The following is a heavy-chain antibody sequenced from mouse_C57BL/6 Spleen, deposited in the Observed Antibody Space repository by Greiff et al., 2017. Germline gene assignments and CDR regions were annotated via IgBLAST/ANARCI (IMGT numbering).Heavy chain of an antibody. CDR2: IRNKANGYTT. CDR1: GFTFTDYY. V-gene: IGHV7-3*01. D-gene: IGHD1-1*01. CDR3: ARSASIYYYGSSDLDY. Sequence: VQLKESGGGLVQPGGSLSLSCAASGFTFTDYYMSWVRQPPGKALEWLGFIRNKANGYTTEYSASVKGRFTISRDKSQSILYLQKNALRAEDSATYYCARSASIYYYGSSDLDYWGQGTTLTVSS. J-gene: IGHJ2*01.